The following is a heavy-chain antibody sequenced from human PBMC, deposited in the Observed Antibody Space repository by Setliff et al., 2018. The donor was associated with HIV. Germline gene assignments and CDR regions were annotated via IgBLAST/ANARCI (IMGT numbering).Heavy chain of an antibody. CDR1: GGSINSGGHY. Sequence: SETLSLTCTVSGGSINSGGHYWNWIRQPAGRGLEWIGHVYTSGSASYNPPLKSRVTISIDTSKNQFSLQLSSVTAADTAVYYCARVSYTGSSYIDYWGQGTLVTVSS. CDR3: ARVSYTGSSYIDY. V-gene: IGHV4-61*09. D-gene: IGHD6-6*01. CDR2: VYTSGSA. J-gene: IGHJ4*02.